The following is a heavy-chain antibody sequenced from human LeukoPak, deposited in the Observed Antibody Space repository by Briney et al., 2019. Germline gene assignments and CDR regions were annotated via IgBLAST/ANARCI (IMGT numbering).Heavy chain of an antibody. CDR2: IIPILGIA. Sequence: ASVKVSCTASGGTFSSYAISWVRQAPGQGLEWMGRIIPILGIANYAQKFQGRVTITADKSTSTAYMELSSLRSEDTAVYYCARDYDSSGYYYGEPPLDYWGQGTLVTVSS. CDR1: GGTFSSYA. J-gene: IGHJ4*02. V-gene: IGHV1-69*04. CDR3: ARDYDSSGYYYGEPPLDY. D-gene: IGHD3-22*01.